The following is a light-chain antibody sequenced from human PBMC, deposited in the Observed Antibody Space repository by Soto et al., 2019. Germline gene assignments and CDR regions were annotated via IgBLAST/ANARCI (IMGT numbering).Light chain of an antibody. J-gene: IGKJ2*01. CDR1: QTVRYN. CDR3: QQYNSGYT. CDR2: GAS. Sequence: EVVMTQSPATVSVSPGDRVTLSCRASQTVRYNLAWYQQKPGQAPRLLIYGASTRATDIPPRFSGTGSATEFTITISSLQSEDVAIYYCQQYNSGYTFGQGTKVEI. V-gene: IGKV3-15*01.